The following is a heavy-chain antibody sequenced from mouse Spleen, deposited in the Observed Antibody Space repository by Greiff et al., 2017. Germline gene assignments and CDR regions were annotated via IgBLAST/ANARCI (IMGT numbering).Heavy chain of an antibody. D-gene: IGHD4-1*01. Sequence: EVHLVESEGGLVQPGSSMKLSCTASGFTFSDYYMAWVRQVPEKGLEWVANINYDGSSTYYLDSLKSRFIISRDNAKNILYLQMSSLKSEDTATYYCARDQGGTLRAFDYWGQGTTLTVSS. CDR3: ARDQGGTLRAFDY. CDR1: GFTFSDYY. J-gene: IGHJ2*01. CDR2: INYDGSST. V-gene: IGHV5-16*01.